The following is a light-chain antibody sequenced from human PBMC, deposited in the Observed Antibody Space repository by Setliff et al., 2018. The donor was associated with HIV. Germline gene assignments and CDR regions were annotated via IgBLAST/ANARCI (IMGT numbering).Light chain of an antibody. J-gene: IGLJ1*01. V-gene: IGLV1-40*01. CDR3: QPYDKSLTGSAV. CDR1: SSNIGAGFD. CDR2: DNT. Sequence: QSVLTQPPSVSGAPGQRVTMSCTGSSSNIGAGFDVHWYQHLPGKAPKLLIYDNTNRPSGVPDRFSGSKSGTSASLAITGLQAEDEADYYCQPYDKSLTGSAVFGTGTKVTVL.